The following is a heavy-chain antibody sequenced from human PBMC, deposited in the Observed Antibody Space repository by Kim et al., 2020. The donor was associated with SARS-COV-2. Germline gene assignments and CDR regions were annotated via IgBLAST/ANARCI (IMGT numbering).Heavy chain of an antibody. Sequence: YDGSNKYYADSVKGRFTISRDNSKNTLYLQMNSLRAEDTAVYYCARKSGYWGQGTLVTVSS. J-gene: IGHJ4*02. V-gene: IGHV3-30*01. CDR2: YDGSNK. CDR3: ARKSGY. D-gene: IGHD6-25*01.